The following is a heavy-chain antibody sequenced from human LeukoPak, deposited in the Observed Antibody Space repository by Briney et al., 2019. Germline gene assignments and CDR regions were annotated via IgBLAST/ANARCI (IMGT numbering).Heavy chain of an antibody. CDR2: ISSSSNTM. Sequence: GGSLRLSCAASGFTFSSYSMDWVRQAPGKGLEWVSYISSSSNTMYYGDSVKGRFTISRDNAKNSLYLQMSSLRAEDTAVYYCARNLPAADYWGQGTLVTVSS. V-gene: IGHV3-48*04. D-gene: IGHD2-2*01. CDR1: GFTFSSYS. J-gene: IGHJ4*02. CDR3: ARNLPAADY.